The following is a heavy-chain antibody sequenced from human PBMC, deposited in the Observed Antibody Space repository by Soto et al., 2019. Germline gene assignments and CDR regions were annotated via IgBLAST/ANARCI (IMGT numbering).Heavy chain of an antibody. CDR2: ISGSGGST. CDR1: GFTFSSYA. D-gene: IGHD6-19*01. CDR3: AKSFIAVAGVFGDHVYYFDY. Sequence: GGSLRLSCAASGFTFSSYAMSWVRQAPGKGLEWVSAISGSGGSTYYADSVKGRFTISRDNSKNTLYLQMNSLRAEDTAVYYCAKSFIAVAGVFGDHVYYFDYWGQGTLVTVSS. J-gene: IGHJ4*02. V-gene: IGHV3-23*01.